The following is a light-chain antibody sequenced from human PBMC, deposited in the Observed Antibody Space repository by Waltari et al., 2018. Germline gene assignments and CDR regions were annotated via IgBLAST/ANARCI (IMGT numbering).Light chain of an antibody. Sequence: QSALTQPRSVSGSPGQSVTLSCTGTSSDIGGYNSSSWYQPPPGTVPQPIIFDVTKRPSGVPDRFSGSKAGNTASLTISGLQAGDEAVYFCCSYAGKYTSVFGAGTKVTVL. CDR1: SSDIGGYNS. V-gene: IGLV2-11*01. CDR2: DVT. J-gene: IGLJ2*01. CDR3: CSYAGKYTSV.